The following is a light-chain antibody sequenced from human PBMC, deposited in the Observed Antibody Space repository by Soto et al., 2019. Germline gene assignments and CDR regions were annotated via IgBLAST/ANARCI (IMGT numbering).Light chain of an antibody. CDR2: EVS. V-gene: IGLV2-14*01. CDR1: SSDVGGYNY. Sequence: QSVLTQPASVSGSPGQSSTISCTGTSSDVGGYNYVSWYQQHPGKAPKLMIYEVSYRPSGVSNRSSGSKSGNTASLTISGLQAEDEAYYYCSSYTSSSTQIFGTGTKVTVL. J-gene: IGLJ1*01. CDR3: SSYTSSSTQI.